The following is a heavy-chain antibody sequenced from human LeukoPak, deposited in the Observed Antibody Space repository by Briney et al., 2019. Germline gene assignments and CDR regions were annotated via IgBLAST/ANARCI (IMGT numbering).Heavy chain of an antibody. CDR2: INHSGST. CDR1: GGSFSGYY. J-gene: IGHJ5*02. CDR3: ASHYCSSTSCYEYNWFDP. Sequence: PSETLSLTCAVYGGSFSGYYWSWIRQPPGKGLEWIGEINHSGSTNYNPSLKSRVTISVDTSKNQFSLKLSSVTAADTAVYYCASHYCSSTSCYEYNWFDPWGQGTLVTVSS. V-gene: IGHV4-34*01. D-gene: IGHD2-2*01.